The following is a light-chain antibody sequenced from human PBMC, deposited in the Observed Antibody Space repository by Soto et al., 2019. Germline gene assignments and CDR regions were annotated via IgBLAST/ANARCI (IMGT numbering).Light chain of an antibody. CDR1: QSVSSSY. Sequence: EIVLTQSPGTLSLSPGERATLSCRASQSVSSSYLAWYQQKPGQAPRLLIYGGSSRATGIPVRFSGSGSGTDFTLTISGLEPADLGVYYCPQRHNWPITFGQGTRLEIK. V-gene: IGKV3D-20*02. CDR3: PQRHNWPIT. J-gene: IGKJ5*01. CDR2: GGS.